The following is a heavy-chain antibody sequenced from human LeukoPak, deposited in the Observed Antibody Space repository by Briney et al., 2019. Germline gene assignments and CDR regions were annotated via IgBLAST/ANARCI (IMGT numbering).Heavy chain of an antibody. J-gene: IGHJ4*02. D-gene: IGHD3-10*01. CDR3: ARVVRGVIHY. V-gene: IGHV3-74*01. CDR1: VFTLSSDC. CDR2: INSDGSST. Sequence: GGSLRLSCAASVFTLSSDCMRWVRQAPWKGLVWVSRINSDGSSTSYADSVKGRFTISRDNAKNTLYLQMNSLRAEDTAVYYCARVVRGVIHYWGQGTLVTVSS.